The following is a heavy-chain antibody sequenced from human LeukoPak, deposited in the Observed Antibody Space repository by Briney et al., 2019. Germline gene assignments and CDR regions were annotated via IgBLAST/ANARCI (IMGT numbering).Heavy chain of an antibody. J-gene: IGHJ6*03. V-gene: IGHV6-1*01. Sequence: SQTLSLTCAISGDSVSSNSAAWNWIRQSPSRGLEWLGRTYYRSKWYNDYAVSVKSRIIINPDTSKNQFSLQLNSVTPEDTAVYYCAREKGAAAGTIYYYYMDVWGKGTTVTVSS. CDR1: GDSVSSNSAA. CDR2: TYYRSKWYN. CDR3: AREKGAAAGTIYYYYMDV. D-gene: IGHD6-13*01.